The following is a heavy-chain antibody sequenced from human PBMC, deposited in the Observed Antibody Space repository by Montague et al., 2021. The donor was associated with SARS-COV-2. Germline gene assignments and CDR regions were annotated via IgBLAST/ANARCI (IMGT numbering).Heavy chain of an antibody. Sequence: SETLSLTCAVYGGSFTGYYWSWIRQPPGKGLEWIGEINHSGRANYNPSLKSRVTISVHTSKNHFSLKLSSVTAADTAVYYCARVRYYGSGTSLGMDVWGQGTTVTVSS. CDR1: GGSFTGYY. J-gene: IGHJ6*02. D-gene: IGHD3-10*01. V-gene: IGHV4-34*01. CDR3: ARVRYYGSGTSLGMDV. CDR2: INHSGRA.